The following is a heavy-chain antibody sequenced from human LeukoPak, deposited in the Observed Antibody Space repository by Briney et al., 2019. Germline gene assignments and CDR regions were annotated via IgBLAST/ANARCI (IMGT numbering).Heavy chain of an antibody. D-gene: IGHD1-26*01. J-gene: IGHJ4*02. CDR1: GDSITRRSDY. CDR3: LNDFFDD. Sequence: SETLSLTCTVTGDSITRRSDYWGWVRQPPRKGLEWIGSIYYSGSTYYNPSFKSRVTISVDTSRNQFSLQFYCARNESVLGTTGLNDFFDDWGQGSLVTVSS. CDR2: IYYSGST. V-gene: IGHV4-39*01.